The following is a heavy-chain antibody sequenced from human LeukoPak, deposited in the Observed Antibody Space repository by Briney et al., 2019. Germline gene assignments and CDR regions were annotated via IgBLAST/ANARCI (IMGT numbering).Heavy chain of an antibody. CDR2: ISYDGSNK. V-gene: IGHV3-30*18. Sequence: GGSLRLSCAASGFTFSSYGMHWVRQAPGKGLEWVAVISYDGSNKYYADSVKGRFTISRDNSKNTLYLQMNSLRAEDTAVYYCAKNLRTSVAAYEYWGQGTLVTVSS. CDR1: GFTFSSYG. CDR3: AKNLRTSVAAYEY. J-gene: IGHJ4*02. D-gene: IGHD6-19*01.